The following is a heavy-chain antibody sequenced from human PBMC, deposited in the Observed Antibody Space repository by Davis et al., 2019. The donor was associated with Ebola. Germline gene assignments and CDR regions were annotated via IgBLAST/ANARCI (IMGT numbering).Heavy chain of an antibody. CDR2: FGTGGDT. CDR3: VKDSSNIWFDI. D-gene: IGHD2/OR15-2a*01. V-gene: IGHV3-23*01. J-gene: IGHJ3*02. Sequence: PAGSLSLSCDISGFIFRNYVMSWVRQAPGKGLEWVSTFGTGGDTYYADSVKGRFAISRDNSRGTLYLQMNSLRVEDSAIYYCVKDSSNIWFDIWGQGTLVTVSS. CDR1: GFIFRNYV.